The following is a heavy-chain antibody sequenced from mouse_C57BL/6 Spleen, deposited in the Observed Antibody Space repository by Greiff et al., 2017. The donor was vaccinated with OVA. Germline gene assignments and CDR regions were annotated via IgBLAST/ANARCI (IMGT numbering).Heavy chain of an antibody. V-gene: IGHV7-3*01. D-gene: IGHD1-1*01. J-gene: IGHJ2*01. CDR2: IRNKANGYTT. CDR1: GFTFTDYY. CDR3: ARYTYGSSCVFDY. Sequence: EVKLVESGGGLVQPGGSLSLSCAASGFTFTDYYMSWVRQPPGKALEWMGFIRNKANGYTTEYSVSVKGRFTISRDNSQSILYLQMSALRAEDTATYYCARYTYGSSCVFDYWGQGTTLTVSS.